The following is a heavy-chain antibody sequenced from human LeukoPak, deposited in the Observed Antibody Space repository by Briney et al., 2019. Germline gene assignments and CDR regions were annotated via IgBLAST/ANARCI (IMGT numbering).Heavy chain of an antibody. CDR3: ARIMQQRGAFDI. D-gene: IGHD3-16*01. CDR2: INPNSGGT. V-gene: IGHV1-2*02. CDR1: GYTFTGYY. Sequence: ASVKVSCKASGYTFTGYYMHWVRQAPGQGLEWMGWINPNSGGTNYAQKFQGRVTMTRDTSISTAYMELGRLRSDDTAVYYCARIMQQRGAFDIWGQGTMVTVSS. J-gene: IGHJ3*02.